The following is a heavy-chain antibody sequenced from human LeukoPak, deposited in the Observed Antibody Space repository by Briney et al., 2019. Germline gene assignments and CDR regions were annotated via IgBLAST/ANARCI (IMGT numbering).Heavy chain of an antibody. CDR1: GFTFSSYA. CDR2: ISYGGSNK. CDR3: ARSSQNWNEDY. D-gene: IGHD1-1*01. V-gene: IGHV3-30*04. J-gene: IGHJ4*02. Sequence: GGSLRLSCAASGFTFSSYAMHWVRQAPGKGLEWVAVISYGGSNKYYADSVKGRFTISRDNSKNTLYLQMNSLRAEDTAVYYCARSSQNWNEDYWGQGTLVTVSS.